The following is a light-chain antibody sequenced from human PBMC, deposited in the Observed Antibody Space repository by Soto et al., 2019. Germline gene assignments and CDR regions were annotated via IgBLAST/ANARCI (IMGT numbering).Light chain of an antibody. V-gene: IGLV2-14*01. CDR3: SSYTSSSTPYV. J-gene: IGLJ1*01. CDR2: DVS. Sequence: QSALTQPASVSGSPGQSITISCTGTSSDVGGYNYVSWYQQHPGEAPKLMIYDVSNRPSGVSDRFFGSKSGNTASLTISGLQAEDEADYYCSSYTSSSTPYVFGTGTKLTVL. CDR1: SSDVGGYNY.